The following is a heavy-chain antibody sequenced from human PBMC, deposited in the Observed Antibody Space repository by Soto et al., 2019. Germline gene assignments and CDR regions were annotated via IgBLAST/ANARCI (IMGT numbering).Heavy chain of an antibody. CDR2: ISYDGSNK. CDR3: ARVLTGSWFLDY. J-gene: IGHJ4*02. V-gene: IGHV3-30-3*01. CDR1: GFTFSNYA. Sequence: PGASLRLSCAASGFTFSNYAMHWVRQAPGKGLEWVAVISYDGSNKYYADSVKGRFTFSRDNSKNTLFLQMNSLRAEDTAVYYCARVLTGSWFLDYWGQGT. D-gene: IGHD6-13*01.